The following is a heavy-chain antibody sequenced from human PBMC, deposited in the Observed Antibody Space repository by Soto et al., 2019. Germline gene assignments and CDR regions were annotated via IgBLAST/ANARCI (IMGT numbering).Heavy chain of an antibody. D-gene: IGHD6-19*01. J-gene: IGHJ6*02. CDR1: GFSFTSSS. CDR3: ARGHSSGSAGEPDYYYYGMDV. Sequence: SVKVSCKASGFSFTSSSVQWVRQARGQRLEWIGWIVVGTGHTNYAQKFQERVTISTDMSTNTAYMELSSLRSEDTAVYYCARGHSSGSAGEPDYYYYGMDVWGQGTTGTVS. CDR2: IVVGTGHT. V-gene: IGHV1-58*01.